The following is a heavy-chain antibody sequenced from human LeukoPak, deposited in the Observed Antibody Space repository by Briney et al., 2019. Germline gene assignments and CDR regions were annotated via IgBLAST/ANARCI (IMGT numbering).Heavy chain of an antibody. Sequence: GGSLRLSCAASGFTFSDYYMSWIRQAPGKGLEWVSYISGSGSTIYYADSVKGRFTISRDNAKNSLYLQMNSLRAEDTAVYYCARDRARGVGKSSWFDPWGQGTLVTVSS. V-gene: IGHV3-11*04. CDR2: ISGSGSTI. CDR3: ARDRARGVGKSSWFDP. CDR1: GFTFSDYY. D-gene: IGHD3-10*01. J-gene: IGHJ5*02.